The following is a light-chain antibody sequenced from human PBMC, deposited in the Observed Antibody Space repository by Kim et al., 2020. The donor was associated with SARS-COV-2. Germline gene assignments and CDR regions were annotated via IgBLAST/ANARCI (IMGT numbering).Light chain of an antibody. CDR2: AAS. CDR3: QQRSIWPLT. J-gene: IGKJ4*01. V-gene: IGKV3-11*01. Sequence: LSPGDRATLSCRASQSVSSYLAWYQQKPGQAPRLLIYAASARATGIPARFSGSGSGTDSTLTISSLEPEDFAVYYCQQRSIWPLTFGGGTKVDIK. CDR1: QSVSSY.